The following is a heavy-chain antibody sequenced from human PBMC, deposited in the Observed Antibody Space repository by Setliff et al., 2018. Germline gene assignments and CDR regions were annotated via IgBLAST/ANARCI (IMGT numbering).Heavy chain of an antibody. CDR3: ARHVGTRSRGYNYYYYFMDV. J-gene: IGHJ6*03. D-gene: IGHD3-10*01. CDR2: IYYTGST. V-gene: IGHV4-59*08. CDR1: GGSIGTSY. Sequence: SETLSLTCTVSGGSIGTSYWGWIRQPPGKGLEWIGHIYYTGSTSYSPSLKSRVTISLDTSRKEFSLSLSSVTAADTAVYYCARHVGTRSRGYNYYYYFMDVWGKGTTVTVSS.